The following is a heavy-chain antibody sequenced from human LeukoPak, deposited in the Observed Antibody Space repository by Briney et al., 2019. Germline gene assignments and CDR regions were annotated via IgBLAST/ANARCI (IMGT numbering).Heavy chain of an antibody. Sequence: IPSQTLSLTCTVSGGSINGGNYYWTWLRQPAGKGLEWIGRISPSGSTNHNPSLTSRVTISVDTSKNQFSLKLSSVTAADTAVYYCARVTAAAGTGWFDPWGQGTLVTVSS. J-gene: IGHJ5*02. CDR3: ARVTAAAGTGWFDP. CDR1: GGSINGGNYY. V-gene: IGHV4-61*02. D-gene: IGHD6-13*01. CDR2: ISPSGST.